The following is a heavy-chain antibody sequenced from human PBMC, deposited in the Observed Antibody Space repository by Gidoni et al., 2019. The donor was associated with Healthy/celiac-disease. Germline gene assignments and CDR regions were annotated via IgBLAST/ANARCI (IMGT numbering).Heavy chain of an antibody. CDR1: GFPFSSYG. CDR3: ARDITTMGAFDI. Sequence: QVQLVESGGGVVQPGRSLRPSCAASGFPFSSYGMHWVRQAPGKGLEWVAVIWYDGSNKYYADSVKGRFTISRDNSKNTLYLQMNSLRAEDTAVYYCARDITTMGAFDIWGQGTMVTVSS. CDR2: IWYDGSNK. V-gene: IGHV3-33*01. J-gene: IGHJ3*02. D-gene: IGHD3-22*01.